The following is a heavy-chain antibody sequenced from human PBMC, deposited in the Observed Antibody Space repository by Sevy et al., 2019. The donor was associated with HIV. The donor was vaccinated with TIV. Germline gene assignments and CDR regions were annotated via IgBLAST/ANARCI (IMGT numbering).Heavy chain of an antibody. Sequence: GGSLRLSCAASGFTFSSYAMSWVRQAPGKGLEWVSAISGSGGSTYYAHSLKGRFTISRDNSKNTLYLQMNSLRAEDTAVYDFAKALLLPATETLLPFDYWGPGTLVTVSS. CDR3: AKALLLPATETLLPFDY. CDR2: ISGSGGST. CDR1: GFTFSSYA. V-gene: IGHV3-23*01. J-gene: IGHJ4*02. D-gene: IGHD2-2*01.